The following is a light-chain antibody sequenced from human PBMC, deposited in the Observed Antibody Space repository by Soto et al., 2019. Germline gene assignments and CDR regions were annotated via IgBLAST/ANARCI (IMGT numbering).Light chain of an antibody. CDR3: QQSNSAPPT. CDR2: AAS. J-gene: IGKJ1*01. CDR1: QNINSY. V-gene: IGKV1-39*01. Sequence: DIQMTQSPSSLSASVGDRVTITCRASQNINSYLNWYQQKPGKAPKLLIFAASSLQSGVPSRFSGSGSGTDFTLTISTLLPEDFATYYCQQSNSAPPTFGHGTKVEIK.